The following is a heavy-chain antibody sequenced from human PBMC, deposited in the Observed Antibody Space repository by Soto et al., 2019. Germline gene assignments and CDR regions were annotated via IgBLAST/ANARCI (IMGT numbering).Heavy chain of an antibody. V-gene: IGHV4-61*03. D-gene: IGHD7-27*01. CDR3: AREWGLLPYYVMNV. CDR2: ISYTGRT. Sequence: SSETLSLTCIVSGDSVTSGSYYWTWLRQPPGKGLEWIGYISYTGRTKYNPSLQCRVTISVDTSKNDFSLNLSSVTAADTAVYFCAREWGLLPYYVMNVWGHGTAVTVSS. J-gene: IGHJ6*02. CDR1: GDSVTSGSYY.